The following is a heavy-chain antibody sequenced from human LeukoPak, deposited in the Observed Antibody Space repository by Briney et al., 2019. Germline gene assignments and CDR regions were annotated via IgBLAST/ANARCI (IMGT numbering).Heavy chain of an antibody. D-gene: IGHD2-8*01. J-gene: IGHJ6*03. CDR2: ISSRSSQI. CDR3: AREAGSCPNSVCYKGYMDV. CDR1: GFTLSSYT. Sequence: GGSLRLSCAAAGFTLSSYTIKWDRQAPGKGLEWVSFISSRSSQIYYADSLKGRFTISRVNAMNSMYLQMNSLRAEDMAVYYSAREAGSCPNSVCYKGYMDVWGKGTTVTVSS. V-gene: IGHV3-21*01.